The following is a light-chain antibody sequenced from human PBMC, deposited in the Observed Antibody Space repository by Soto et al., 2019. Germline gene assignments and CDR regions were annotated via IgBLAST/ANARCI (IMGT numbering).Light chain of an antibody. CDR1: QTVSSY. V-gene: IGKV3-11*01. CDR2: DAS. CDR3: QQRRT. J-gene: IGKJ5*01. Sequence: EIVLTQSPATLSLSPGERATLSCRASQTVSSYLAWYQHKPGQAPRLLVYDASDRATGIPGRFSGSGSGTDFTLTISGLEPEDFAVYYCQQRRTFGQGTRLEIK.